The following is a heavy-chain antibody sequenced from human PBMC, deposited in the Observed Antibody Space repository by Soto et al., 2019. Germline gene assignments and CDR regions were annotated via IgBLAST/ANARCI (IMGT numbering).Heavy chain of an antibody. V-gene: IGHV4-31*03. Sequence: QVQLQESGPGLVKPSQTLSLTYTVSGGSISSGGYYWSWIRQHPGKGLEWIGYIYYSGSTYYNPSLKSRVTISVDTSKNQFSLKLSSVTAADTAVYYCARAGGLMVRGVLYYYYGMDVWGQGTTVTVSS. D-gene: IGHD3-10*01. CDR1: GGSISSGGYY. CDR3: ARAGGLMVRGVLYYYYGMDV. J-gene: IGHJ6*02. CDR2: IYYSGST.